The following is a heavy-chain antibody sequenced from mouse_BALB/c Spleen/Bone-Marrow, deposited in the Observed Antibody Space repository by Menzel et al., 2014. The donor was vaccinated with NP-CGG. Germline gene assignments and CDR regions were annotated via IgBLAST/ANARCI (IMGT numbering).Heavy chain of an antibody. D-gene: IGHD4-1*01. V-gene: IGHV3-5*02. J-gene: IGHJ2*01. CDR2: IYYSGTI. CDR3: ARAWDYFDY. Sequence: EVKLQESGPGLVKPSQTVSLTCTVTGISITTENYRWSWIRQFPGNKLEWIGYIYYSGTITYNPSLTSRNTITRDTSKNQSFLEMNALTAEDTATYYCARAWDYFDYWGQGTTLTVSS. CDR1: GISITTENYR.